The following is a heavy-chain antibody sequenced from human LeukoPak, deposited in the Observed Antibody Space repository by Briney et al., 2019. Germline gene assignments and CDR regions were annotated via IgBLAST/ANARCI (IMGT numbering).Heavy chain of an antibody. J-gene: IGHJ5*02. CDR2: INPNSGGT. Sequence: GASVKVSCKASGYTFTGYYMHWVRQAPGQGLEWMGWINPNSGGTNYAQKFQGRVTITADESTSTAYMELSGLRSEDTAVYYCARAAGDYGGNWGNWFDPWGQGTLVTVSS. CDR1: GYTFTGYY. CDR3: ARAAGDYGGNWGNWFDP. V-gene: IGHV1-2*02. D-gene: IGHD4-23*01.